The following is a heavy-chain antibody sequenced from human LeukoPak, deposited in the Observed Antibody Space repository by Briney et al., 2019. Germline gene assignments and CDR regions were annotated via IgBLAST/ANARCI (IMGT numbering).Heavy chain of an antibody. V-gene: IGHV4-59*01. Sequence: SETLSLTCTVSGGSISSYYWSWIRQLAGKGLEWIGYIYYSGNTNYNPSLKSRVTISVDTSKNQFSLKLSSVTAADTAVYYCARDGGYSYGSWWFDPWGQGTLVTVSS. J-gene: IGHJ5*02. CDR2: IYYSGNT. D-gene: IGHD5-18*01. CDR3: ARDGGYSYGSWWFDP. CDR1: GGSISSYY.